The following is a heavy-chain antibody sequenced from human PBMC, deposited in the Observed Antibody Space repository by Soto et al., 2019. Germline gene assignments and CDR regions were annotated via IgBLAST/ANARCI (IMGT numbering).Heavy chain of an antibody. V-gene: IGHV4-31*03. Sequence: QVQLQESGPGLVKPSQTLSLTCTVSGGSISSGGYYWSWIRQHPGKGLEGIGYIDYSGSPYYNPSLKTRVTISVDTSKNQCSLKLTSVTAADTDVDYCARFGYSTNIGIDYWGQGTLVTVSS. CDR3: ARFGYSTNIGIDY. CDR2: IDYSGSP. CDR1: GGSISSGGYY. D-gene: IGHD3-22*01. J-gene: IGHJ4*02.